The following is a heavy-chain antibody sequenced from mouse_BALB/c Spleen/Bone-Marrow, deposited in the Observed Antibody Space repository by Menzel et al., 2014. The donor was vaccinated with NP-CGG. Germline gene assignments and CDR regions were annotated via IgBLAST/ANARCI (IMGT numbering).Heavy chain of an antibody. Sequence: VQLQESGPGLVQPSQSLSITCTVSGFSLTNYAVHWVRQSPGKGLEWLGVIWSGGNTDYNAAFISRLSISKDNSKSXVFFKMNSLQPNDTAIYYCARNYDYGHYYAMDYWGQGTSVTVSS. J-gene: IGHJ4*01. CDR2: IWSGGNT. CDR3: ARNYDYGHYYAMDY. CDR1: GFSLTNYA. V-gene: IGHV2-2*02. D-gene: IGHD2-4*01.